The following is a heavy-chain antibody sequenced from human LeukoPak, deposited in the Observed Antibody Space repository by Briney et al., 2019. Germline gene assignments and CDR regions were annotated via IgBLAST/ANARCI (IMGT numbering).Heavy chain of an antibody. CDR1: GFTFSTYA. D-gene: IGHD3-22*01. CDR2: IGGSDGRT. V-gene: IGHV3-23*01. Sequence: GGSLRLSCAASGFTFSTYAMSWVRQAPGKGLEWVSLIGGSDGRTRYADSVKGRFTISRDNSKNSLYLQMNSLRAEDTAVYYCAKDSSSYDWGYMDVWGKGTTVTISS. CDR3: AKDSSSYDWGYMDV. J-gene: IGHJ6*03.